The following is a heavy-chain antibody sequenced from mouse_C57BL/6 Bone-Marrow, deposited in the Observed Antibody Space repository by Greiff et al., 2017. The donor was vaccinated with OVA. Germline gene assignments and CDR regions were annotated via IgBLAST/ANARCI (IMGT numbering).Heavy chain of an antibody. CDR2: IYPGSGST. D-gene: IGHD1-1*01. J-gene: IGHJ4*01. Sequence: QVQLQQPGAELVKPGASVKLSCKASGYTFTSYWITWVKQRPGQGLEWIGDIYPGSGSTNYNEKFKGKATLTVDTSSSTAYMQLSSLTSEDSAVYVCARHEGSPSYYYAMDYWGQGTSVTVSS. V-gene: IGHV1-55*01. CDR3: ARHEGSPSYYYAMDY. CDR1: GYTFTSYW.